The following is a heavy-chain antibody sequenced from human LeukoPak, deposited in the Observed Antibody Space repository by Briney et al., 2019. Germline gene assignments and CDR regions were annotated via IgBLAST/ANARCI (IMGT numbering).Heavy chain of an antibody. J-gene: IGHJ5*02. CDR1: GFIFRSYW. V-gene: IGHV3-7*01. CDR2: MKLDGSEE. D-gene: IGHD2-15*01. Sequence: GGSLRLSCAASGFIFRSYWMSWVRQAPGKGLEWVANMKLDGSEEYYVDSVKGRFTISSDNAKNSLYLQMNSLRVDDTAVYYCARWARYCSSGSCYSWFDPWGQGTLVTVSS. CDR3: ARWARYCSSGSCYSWFDP.